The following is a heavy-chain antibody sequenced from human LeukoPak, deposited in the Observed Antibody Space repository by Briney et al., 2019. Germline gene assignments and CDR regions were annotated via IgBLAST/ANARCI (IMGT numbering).Heavy chain of an antibody. D-gene: IGHD3-16*02. CDR1: GGSISSGGYY. V-gene: IGHV4-31*03. Sequence: PSETLFLTCTVSGGSISSGGYYWSWIRQHPGKGLEWIGYIYYSGSTYYNPSLKSRVTISVDTSKNQFSLKLSSVTAADTAVYYCARGNYVWGSYRYFPFDYWGQGTLVTVSS. CDR3: ARGNYVWGSYRYFPFDY. J-gene: IGHJ4*02. CDR2: IYYSGST.